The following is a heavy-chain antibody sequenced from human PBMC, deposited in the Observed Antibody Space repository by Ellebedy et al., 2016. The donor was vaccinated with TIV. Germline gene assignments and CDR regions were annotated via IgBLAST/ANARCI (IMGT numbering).Heavy chain of an antibody. V-gene: IGHV4-4*07. J-gene: IGHJ5*02. D-gene: IGHD3-10*01. CDR1: GDSVSVDSINTY. CDR2: IQTTGST. CDR3: ARGLRASGSLWFDP. Sequence: SETLSLTCTVSGDSVSVDSINTYWTWIRQPAGKGLEWIGRIQTTGSTNYKSSLTSRVTMSLDTSKNQFSLKLNSVTAADTAVYYCARGLRASGSLWFDPWGQGILVTVFS.